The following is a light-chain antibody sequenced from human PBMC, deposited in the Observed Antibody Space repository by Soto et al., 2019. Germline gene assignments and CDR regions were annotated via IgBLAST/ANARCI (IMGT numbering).Light chain of an antibody. Sequence: DIHLTQSPSSLSASVGDRVTITCRASQSISSYLNWYQQKPGKAPKLLIYAASSLQSGVPSRFSGSGSVTDFTLTISSLQPEDFATYYCQQSYSTPWTFGQGTKVDIK. CDR2: AAS. CDR3: QQSYSTPWT. V-gene: IGKV1-39*01. J-gene: IGKJ1*01. CDR1: QSISSY.